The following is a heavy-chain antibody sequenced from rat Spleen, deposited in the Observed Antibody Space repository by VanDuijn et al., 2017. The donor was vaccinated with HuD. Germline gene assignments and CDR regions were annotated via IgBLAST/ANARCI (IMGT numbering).Heavy chain of an antibody. V-gene: IGHV5-7*01. J-gene: IGHJ3*01. Sequence: EVQLVESGGGLVQPGRSMKLSCAASGFTFSDYGMAWVRQTPKMGLGWVATISYDGSGTYYRDSVKGRFTISRNNAKDTLYLQMDSLRSEDTATYYCTRPSYGYPFAYWGQGTLVTVSS. D-gene: IGHD1-7*01. CDR1: GFTFSDYG. CDR2: ISYDGSGT. CDR3: TRPSYGYPFAY.